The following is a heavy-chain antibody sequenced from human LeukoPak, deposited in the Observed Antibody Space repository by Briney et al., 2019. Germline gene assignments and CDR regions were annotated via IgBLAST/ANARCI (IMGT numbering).Heavy chain of an antibody. CDR1: GGSISSYY. D-gene: IGHD5-12*01. Sequence: SETLSLTCSVSGGSISSYYWSWIRQPPGKGLEWIGYIYYTGSTNYNPSLKSRVTISVDTSKNQFSLNLSYVTAADTAVYYCARGGEYSGYAQSWGQGILVTVSS. J-gene: IGHJ4*02. CDR2: IYYTGST. CDR3: ARGGEYSGYAQS. V-gene: IGHV4-59*01.